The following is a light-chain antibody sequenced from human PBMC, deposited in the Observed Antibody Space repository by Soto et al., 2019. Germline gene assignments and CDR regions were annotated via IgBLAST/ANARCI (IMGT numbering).Light chain of an antibody. V-gene: IGLV2-8*01. CDR2: EVS. CDR1: SSDVGAYNY. CDR3: SSHGGSDNFYV. J-gene: IGLJ1*01. Sequence: ALTQPPSASGSPGQSVTISCTGTSSDVGAYNYVSWYQQHPGKVPKLMIYEVSKRPSGVPDRFSASKSGNTASLTVSGLQAEDEADYYCSSHGGSDNFYVFGTGTKLTVL.